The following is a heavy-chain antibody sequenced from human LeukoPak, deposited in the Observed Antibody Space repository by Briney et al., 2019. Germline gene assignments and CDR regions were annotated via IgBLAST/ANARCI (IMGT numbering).Heavy chain of an antibody. Sequence: GGSLRLSCAASGFTFSSYAMHWVRQAPGKGLEYVSAISSNGGSTYYANSVKGRFTISRDNSKNTLYLQMGSLRAEDMAVYYCARVGSSLSPGGGHYYYYYYMDVWGKGTTVTVSS. V-gene: IGHV3-64*01. D-gene: IGHD2-15*01. CDR1: GFTFSSYA. CDR2: ISSNGGST. CDR3: ARVGSSLSPGGGHYYYYYYMDV. J-gene: IGHJ6*03.